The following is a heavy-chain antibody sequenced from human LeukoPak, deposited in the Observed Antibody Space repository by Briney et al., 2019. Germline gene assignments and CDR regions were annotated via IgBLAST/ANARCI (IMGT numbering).Heavy chain of an antibody. Sequence: GVSLRLSCASSVFLFEPSAMIWVRQASGKGLVWVAVITGGCESTFYADSVKRRLTISRDNSKKTLLLQVNSLIGEHTAVYFCAKNIRTQHLCGFNYWGQGIVVTVSS. CDR1: VFLFEPSA. J-gene: IGHJ4*02. CDR2: ITGGCEST. D-gene: IGHD2-2*01. V-gene: IGHV3-23*01. CDR3: AKNIRTQHLCGFNY.